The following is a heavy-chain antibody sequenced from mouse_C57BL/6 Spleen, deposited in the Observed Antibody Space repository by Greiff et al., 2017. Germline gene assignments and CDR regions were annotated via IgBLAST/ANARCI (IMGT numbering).Heavy chain of an antibody. V-gene: IGHV1-80*01. CDR3: ARGSADAMDY. CDR1: GYAFSSYW. CDR2: IYPGAGDT. J-gene: IGHJ4*01. Sequence: QVQLQQSGAELVKPGASVKISCKASGYAFSSYWMNWVKQRPGQGLEWVGQIYPGAGDTNYNGKFKGKATLTADKSSSTAYMQLSSLTSEDSAVYFCARGSADAMDYWGQGTSVTVSS.